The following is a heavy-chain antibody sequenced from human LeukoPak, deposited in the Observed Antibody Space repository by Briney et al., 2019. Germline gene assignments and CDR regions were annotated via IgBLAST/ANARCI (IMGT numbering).Heavy chain of an antibody. CDR2: INPNSGGT. D-gene: IGHD3-3*01. CDR3: ARVDRNYYDFWNGYSGNIDY. V-gene: IGHV1-2*02. CDR1: GYTFTGYY. J-gene: IGHJ4*02. Sequence: ASVKVSCKASGYTFTGYYMHWVRQAPGQGLEWMGWINPNSGGTNYAQKFQGRVTMTRDTSISTAYMELSRLRSDDTAVYYCARVDRNYYDFWNGYSGNIDYWGQGTLVTVSS.